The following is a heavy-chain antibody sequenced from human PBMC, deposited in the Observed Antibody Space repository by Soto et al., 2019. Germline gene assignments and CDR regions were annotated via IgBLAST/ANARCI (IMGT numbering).Heavy chain of an antibody. CDR3: ATLLGSGAEKEQDAFDI. J-gene: IGHJ3*02. CDR1: GGSFSGYY. CDR2: INHSGST. V-gene: IGHV4-34*01. Sequence: SGTLSLTCAVCGGSFSGYYWSWIRQPPGKGLEWIGEINHSGSTNYNPSLKSRVTISVDTSKNQFSLKLSSVTAADTAVYYCATLLGSGAEKEQDAFDIWGQGTMVTVSS. D-gene: IGHD3-10*01.